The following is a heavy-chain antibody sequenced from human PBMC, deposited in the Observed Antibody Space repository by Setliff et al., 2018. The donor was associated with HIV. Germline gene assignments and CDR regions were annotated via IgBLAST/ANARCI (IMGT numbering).Heavy chain of an antibody. CDR3: ASHFGYCSSTSCEGY. CDR1: GFTFSSYW. V-gene: IGHV3-7*05. J-gene: IGHJ4*02. CDR2: IKQDGSEK. D-gene: IGHD2-2*01. Sequence: AGGSLRLSCAASGFTFSSYWMSWVRQAPGKGLEWAANIKQDGSEKYYVDSVKGRFTISRDNAKNSLYLQMNSLRAEDTAVYYCASHFGYCSSTSCEGYWGQGALVTVSS.